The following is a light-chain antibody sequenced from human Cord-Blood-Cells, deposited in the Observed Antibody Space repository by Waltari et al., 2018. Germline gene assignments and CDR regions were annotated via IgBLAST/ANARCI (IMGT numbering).Light chain of an antibody. Sequence: QSALTQPRSVSGSPGQSVPISCTGTISDVGGYNYVSWYQQHPGKAPKLMIYDVSKRPSGVPDRFSGSKSGNTASLTISGLQAEDEADYSCCSYAGSYTYVFGTGTKVTVL. CDR1: ISDVGGYNY. J-gene: IGLJ1*01. CDR3: CSYAGSYTYV. V-gene: IGLV2-11*02. CDR2: DVS.